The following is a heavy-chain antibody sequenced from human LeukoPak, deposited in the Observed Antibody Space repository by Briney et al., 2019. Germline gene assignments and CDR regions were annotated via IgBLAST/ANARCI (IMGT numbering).Heavy chain of an antibody. CDR3: ASCYDYSNNHYYYYYMDV. CDR2: IIPIFGTA. V-gene: IGHV1-69*05. D-gene: IGHD4-11*01. CDR1: GATFSSYA. Sequence: SVTVSFKASGATFSSYAIIWVRQGPGQGLEWMGGIIPIFGTANYAQKFQGRVTITTDESTSTTYMELSSLRSEDTAVYYCASCYDYSNNHYYYYYMDVWGKGTTVTVSS. J-gene: IGHJ6*03.